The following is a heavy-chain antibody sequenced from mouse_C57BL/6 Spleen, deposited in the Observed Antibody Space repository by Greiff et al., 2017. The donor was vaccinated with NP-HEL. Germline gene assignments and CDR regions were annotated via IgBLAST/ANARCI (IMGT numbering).Heavy chain of an antibody. CDR3: ARRVYDGYYYFDY. CDR1: GYTFTDYY. Sequence: VQLKESGPVLVKPGASVKMSCKASGYTFTDYYMNWVKQSHGKSLEWIGVINPYNGGTSYNQKFKGKATLTVDKSSSTAYMELNSLTSEDSAVYYCARRVYDGYYYFDYWGQGTTLTVSS. D-gene: IGHD2-3*01. V-gene: IGHV1-19*01. CDR2: INPYNGGT. J-gene: IGHJ2*01.